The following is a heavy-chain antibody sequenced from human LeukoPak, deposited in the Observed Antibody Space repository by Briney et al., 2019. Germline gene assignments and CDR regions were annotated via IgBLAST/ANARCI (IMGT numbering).Heavy chain of an antibody. CDR2: IKQDGSEK. Sequence: PGGSLRLSCAASGFIFSSYWMIWVRQAPGKGLEWVANIKQDGSEKYYVDSVKGRFTISRDNSKNTLYLQMNSLRAEDTAVYYCAKDRHSSSWTHFDYWGQGTLVTVSS. J-gene: IGHJ4*02. V-gene: IGHV3-7*03. CDR1: GFIFSSYW. D-gene: IGHD6-13*01. CDR3: AKDRHSSSWTHFDY.